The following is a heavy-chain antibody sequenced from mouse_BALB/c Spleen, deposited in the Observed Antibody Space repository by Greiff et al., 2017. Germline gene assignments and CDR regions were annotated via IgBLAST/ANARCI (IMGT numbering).Heavy chain of an antibody. CDR2: ISDGGSYT. Sequence: EVQLQESGGGLVKPGGSLKLSCAASGFTFSDYYMYWVRQTPEKRLEWVATISDGGSYTYYPDSVKGRFTISRDNAKNNLYLQMSSLKSEDTAMYYCARAYYGSSPPYAMDYWGQGTSVTVSS. CDR3: ARAYYGSSPPYAMDY. V-gene: IGHV5-4*02. D-gene: IGHD1-1*01. J-gene: IGHJ4*01. CDR1: GFTFSDYY.